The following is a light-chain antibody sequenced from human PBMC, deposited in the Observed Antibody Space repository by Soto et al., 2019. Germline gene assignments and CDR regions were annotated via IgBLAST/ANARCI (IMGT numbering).Light chain of an antibody. CDR3: QQYSVSPWT. J-gene: IGKJ1*01. V-gene: IGKV3-20*01. CDR1: EIITTRF. Sequence: EIVLTQSPGTLSLSPGERATLSCRASEIITTRFIAWYQQKRGQAPRLVIWGASRRANGIPDRFSGSGSGTDFTLTVSRLEPEDFAVYYCQQYSVSPWTFGQGTRVEIK. CDR2: GAS.